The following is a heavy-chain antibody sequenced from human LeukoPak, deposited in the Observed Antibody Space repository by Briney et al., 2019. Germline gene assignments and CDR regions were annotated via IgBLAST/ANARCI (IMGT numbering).Heavy chain of an antibody. J-gene: IGHJ4*02. CDR3: ARLPLYYDSSGYQD. V-gene: IGHV4-38-2*01. CDR1: GYSISSGYY. Sequence: PSETLSLTCAVSGYSISSGYYCGWSRPPPGRGLEWVGSIYHSGSTYYNPSLKSRVTISVDTSKNQFSLKLSSVTAADTAVYYCARLPLYYDSSGYQDWGQGTLVTVSS. D-gene: IGHD3-22*01. CDR2: IYHSGST.